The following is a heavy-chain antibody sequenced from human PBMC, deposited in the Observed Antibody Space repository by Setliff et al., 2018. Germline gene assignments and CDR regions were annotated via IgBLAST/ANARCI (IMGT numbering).Heavy chain of an antibody. CDR1: GFTFSDYY. V-gene: IGHV3-11*04. Sequence: PGGSLRLSCAASGFTFSDYYMSWIRQAPGKGLEWVSYISGTASSKYYADSVKGRFTISRDNAKNSLYLQMNSLRADDTAVYYCARMGDYDPYYFDSWGQGTLVTVSA. D-gene: IGHD4-17*01. CDR3: ARMGDYDPYYFDS. CDR2: ISGTASSK. J-gene: IGHJ4*02.